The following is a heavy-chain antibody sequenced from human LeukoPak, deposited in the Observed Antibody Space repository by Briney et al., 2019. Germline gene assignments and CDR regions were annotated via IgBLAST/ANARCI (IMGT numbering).Heavy chain of an antibody. J-gene: IGHJ5*02. Sequence: VASVKVSCKASGYTFTGYYMHWVRQAPGQGLGWMGGINPNSGGTNYAQKFQGRVTMTRDTSISTAYMELSRLRSDDTAVYYCARVAGRYSSGLHPNWFDPWGQGTLVTVSS. CDR2: INPNSGGT. D-gene: IGHD6-19*01. CDR1: GYTFTGYY. V-gene: IGHV1-2*02. CDR3: ARVAGRYSSGLHPNWFDP.